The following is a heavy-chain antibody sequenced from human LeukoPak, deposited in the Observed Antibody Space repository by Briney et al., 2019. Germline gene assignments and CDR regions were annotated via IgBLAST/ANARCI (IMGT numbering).Heavy chain of an antibody. CDR2: ISGSGGIT. V-gene: IGHV3-23*01. CDR1: GFTFSSSA. Sequence: GGSLRLSCAASGFTFSSSAMSWVRQAPGKGLEGVSTISGSGGITYYAGSVKGRFNISRDNDKNSLYLHMNSLRVEDTAVYYCARGVAEPGSRYFLQWGQGTLVTVSS. J-gene: IGHJ1*01. D-gene: IGHD1-14*01. CDR3: ARGVAEPGSRYFLQ.